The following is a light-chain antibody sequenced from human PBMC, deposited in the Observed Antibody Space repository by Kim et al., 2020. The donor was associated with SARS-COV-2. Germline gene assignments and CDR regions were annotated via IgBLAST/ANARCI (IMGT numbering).Light chain of an antibody. V-gene: IGKV3-20*01. J-gene: IGKJ1*01. CDR2: GAS. CDR3: QQYGNAPHT. CDR1: QSVSSSY. Sequence: PPGERATRSCRASQSVSSSYLAWYQQKPGQAPMLLIYGASSRATGVPDRFSGSGSGTDFTLTITRLEPEDFAVYYCQQYGNAPHTFGQGTKVDIK.